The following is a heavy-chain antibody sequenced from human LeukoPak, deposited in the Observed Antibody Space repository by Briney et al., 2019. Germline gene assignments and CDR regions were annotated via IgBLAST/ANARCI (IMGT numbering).Heavy chain of an antibody. V-gene: IGHV3-20*04. CDR2: INWNGGST. D-gene: IGHD5-12*01. J-gene: IGHJ4*02. Sequence: PGGSLRLSCAASGFTFDDYGLSWVHQAPGKGLEWVSGINWNGGSTGYADSVKGRFTISRDNAKNSLYLQMNSLRAEDTALYYCARVTYYDSLYYFDYWGQGTLVSVSS. CDR1: GFTFDDYG. CDR3: ARVTYYDSLYYFDY.